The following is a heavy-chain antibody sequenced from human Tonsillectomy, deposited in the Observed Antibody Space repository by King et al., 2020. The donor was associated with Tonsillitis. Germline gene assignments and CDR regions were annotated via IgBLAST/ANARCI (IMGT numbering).Heavy chain of an antibody. V-gene: IGHV3-23*04. CDR2: ISGSGGTT. CDR1: GFTFSNHD. CDR3: AKDPENWGPGD. D-gene: IGHD3-16*01. J-gene: IGHJ4*02. Sequence: VQLVESGGGLVQPGGSLRLSCAASGFTFSNHDMSWVRQAPGKGLEWVSAISGSGGTTYYADSVKGRFTISRDNSNNTLYLQMNSLRGEDTAVYYCAKDPENWGPGDGGQGTLVTVSS.